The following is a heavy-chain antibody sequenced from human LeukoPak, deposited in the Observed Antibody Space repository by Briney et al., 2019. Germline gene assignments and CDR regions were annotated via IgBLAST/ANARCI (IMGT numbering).Heavy chain of an antibody. CDR1: GYTFTSYY. CDR2: ISAYNDNT. D-gene: IGHD6-13*01. Sequence: ASVKVSCKASGYTFTSYYMHWVRQAPGQGLEWMGWISAYNDNTNYAQKIQGRVTMTTDTSTSTAYMELRSLRSDDTAVYYCARDSAPYSSRFDYWGQGTLVTVSS. J-gene: IGHJ4*02. CDR3: ARDSAPYSSRFDY. V-gene: IGHV1-18*04.